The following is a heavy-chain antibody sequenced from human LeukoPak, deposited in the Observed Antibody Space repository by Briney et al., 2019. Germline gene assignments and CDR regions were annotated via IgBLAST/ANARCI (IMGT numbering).Heavy chain of an antibody. CDR1: GYTFTSYD. V-gene: IGHV1-8*01. D-gene: IGHD2-15*01. CDR2: MNPNSGNT. CDR3: AKARYCSGGSCYRRAEYFQH. Sequence: ASVKVSCKASGYTFTSYDINWVRQATGQGLEWMGWMNPNSGNTGYAQKFQGRVTMTRNTSISTAYMELSSLRSEDTAVYYCAKARYCSGGSCYRRAEYFQHWGQGTLVTVSS. J-gene: IGHJ1*01.